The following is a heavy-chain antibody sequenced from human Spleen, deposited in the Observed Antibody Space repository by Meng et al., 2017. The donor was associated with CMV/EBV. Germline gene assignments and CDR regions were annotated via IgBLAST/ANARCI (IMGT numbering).Heavy chain of an antibody. D-gene: IGHD1-7*01. CDR3: AREVLTGTTSGLGYYYGMDV. CDR1: GFTFSSYS. J-gene: IGHJ6*02. CDR2: ISSSSSTI. Sequence: GESLKISCAASGFTFSSYSMNWVRQAPGKGLEWVSYISSSSSTIYYADSVKGRFTISRDNAKNSLYLQMNSLRAEDTALYYCAREVLTGTTSGLGYYYGMDVWGQGTTVTVSS. V-gene: IGHV3-48*04.